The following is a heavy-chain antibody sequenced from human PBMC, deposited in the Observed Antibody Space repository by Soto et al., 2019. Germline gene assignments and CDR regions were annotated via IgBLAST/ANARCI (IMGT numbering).Heavy chain of an antibody. CDR3: ARSDFWSGYGMDV. Sequence: GGSLRLSCAASGFTSSSYAMHWVRQAPGKGLEWVAVISYDGSNKYYADSVKGRFTISRDNSKNTLYLQMNSLRAEDTAVYYCARSDFWSGYGMDVWGQGTTVTVSS. D-gene: IGHD3-3*01. V-gene: IGHV3-30-3*01. J-gene: IGHJ6*02. CDR2: ISYDGSNK. CDR1: GFTSSSYA.